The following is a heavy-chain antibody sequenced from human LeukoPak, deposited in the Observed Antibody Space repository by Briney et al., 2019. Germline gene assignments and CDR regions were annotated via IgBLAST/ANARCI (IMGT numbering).Heavy chain of an antibody. CDR3: ARDVDTAMANIDY. V-gene: IGHV3-7*01. D-gene: IGHD5-18*01. CDR1: GFTFSSYA. Sequence: GGSLRLSCAASGFTFSSYAMSWVRQAPGKGLEWVANIKQDGSEKYYVDAVKGRFTISRDNAKNSLYLQMNSLRAEDTAVYYCARDVDTAMANIDYWGQGTLVTVSS. J-gene: IGHJ4*02. CDR2: IKQDGSEK.